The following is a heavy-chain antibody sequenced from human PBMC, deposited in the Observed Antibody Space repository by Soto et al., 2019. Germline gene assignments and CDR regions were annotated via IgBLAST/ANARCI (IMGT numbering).Heavy chain of an antibody. CDR3: ARHPTGFPNWFDS. Sequence: SETLSLTCTVSGGSISSSPYNWGWIRQPPKRGLEWIGTISYSATTYYNTSLKSRVTMSVDTSKNQFSLKLSSVTAADTAVYYCARHPTGFPNWFDSWGQGTLVTVSS. D-gene: IGHD1-1*01. J-gene: IGHJ5*01. CDR2: ISYSATT. CDR1: GGSISSSPYN. V-gene: IGHV4-39*01.